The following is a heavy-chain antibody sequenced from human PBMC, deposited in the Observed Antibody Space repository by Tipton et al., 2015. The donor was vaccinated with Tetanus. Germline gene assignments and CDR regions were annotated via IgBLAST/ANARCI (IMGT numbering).Heavy chain of an antibody. CDR3: ARVHGFDPSNLDY. V-gene: IGHV1-2*02. CDR1: GYAFTGYY. J-gene: IGHJ4*02. D-gene: IGHD5-12*01. CDR2: VSPDSGGT. Sequence: VQLVQSGAEVKKPGASVKVSCKASGYAFTGYYIHWVRQAPGQGLEWMGWVSPDSGGTNLALRFQGRVTLTSDTSRDTAYMEMSRLSFDDTATYYCARVHGFDPSNLDYWGQGTVVTVSS.